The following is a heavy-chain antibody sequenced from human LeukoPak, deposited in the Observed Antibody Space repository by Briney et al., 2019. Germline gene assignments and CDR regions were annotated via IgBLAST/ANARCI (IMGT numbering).Heavy chain of an antibody. V-gene: IGHV3-48*03. J-gene: IGHJ4*02. D-gene: IGHD4-17*01. CDR2: ISSSGSTI. CDR3: ARDSGRGDYDDY. CDR1: GFTFSSYE. Sequence: PGGSLRLSCAASGFTFSSYEMNWVRHAPGKGLEWVSYISSSGSTIYYADSVKGRFTISRDNAKNSLYLQMHSLRAEDRAVYYCARDSGRGDYDDYWGQGTLVTVSS.